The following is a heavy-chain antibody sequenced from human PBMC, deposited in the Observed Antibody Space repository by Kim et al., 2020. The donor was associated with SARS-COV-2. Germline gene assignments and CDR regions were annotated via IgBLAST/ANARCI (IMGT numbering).Heavy chain of an antibody. CDR1: GGTISSYY. D-gene: IGHD2-2*01. CDR2: IYYSGST. V-gene: IGHV4-59*01. Sequence: SETLSLTCTVSGGTISSYYWSWIRQPPGKGLEWIGYIYYSGSTNYNPSLKSRVTISVDTSKNQFSLKLSSVTAADTAVYYCARSGRYCSSTSCSAFDIWGRGTMVTVSS. CDR3: ARSGRYCSSTSCSAFDI. J-gene: IGHJ3*02.